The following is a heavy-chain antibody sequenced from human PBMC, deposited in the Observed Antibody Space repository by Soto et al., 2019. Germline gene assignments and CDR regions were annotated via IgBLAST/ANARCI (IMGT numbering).Heavy chain of an antibody. V-gene: IGHV3-30-3*01. Sequence: QVQLVESGGGVVQPGRSLRLSCAASGFTFSNNAMDWVRQAPGKGLEWVAVISYDGSNKYIAESVKGRFTISRDNSKKTLFLQMNSLRAEDTAVYYCARGTTTSAFSAMDVWGQGTKVTVSS. D-gene: IGHD1-1*01. CDR3: ARGTTTSAFSAMDV. CDR1: GFTFSNNA. CDR2: ISYDGSNK. J-gene: IGHJ6*02.